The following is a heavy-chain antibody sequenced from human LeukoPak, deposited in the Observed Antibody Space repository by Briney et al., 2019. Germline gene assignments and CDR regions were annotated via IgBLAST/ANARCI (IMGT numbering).Heavy chain of an antibody. J-gene: IGHJ4*02. CDR2: INHSGST. CDR1: GGSLSGYY. V-gene: IGHV4-34*01. CDR3: ARAFTIFGVVIRYYFDY. Sequence: PSETLSLTCAVYGGSLSGYYWSWIRQPPRKGREWIGEINHSGSTNYNPSLKSRVTISVDTSKNQFSLKLSSVTAADTAVYYCARAFTIFGVVIRYYFDYWGQGTLVTVSS. D-gene: IGHD3-3*01.